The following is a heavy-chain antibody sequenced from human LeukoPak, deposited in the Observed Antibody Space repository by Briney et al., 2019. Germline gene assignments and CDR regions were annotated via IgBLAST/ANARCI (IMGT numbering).Heavy chain of an antibody. D-gene: IGHD4-17*01. CDR1: GLTFSSRDW. V-gene: IGHV3-48*01. CDR2: ISSSSSTI. CDR3: AREVKTTVTIYYYYYMDV. J-gene: IGHJ6*03. Sequence: GGSLRLSCVASGLTFSSRDWMTWVRQAPGKGLEWVSYISSSSSTIYYADSVKGRFTISRDNAKNSLYLQMNSLRAEDTAVYYCAREVKTTVTIYYYYYMDVWGKGTTVTVSS.